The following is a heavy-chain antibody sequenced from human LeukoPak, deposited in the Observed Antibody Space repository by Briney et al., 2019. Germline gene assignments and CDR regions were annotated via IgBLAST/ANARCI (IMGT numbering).Heavy chain of an antibody. D-gene: IGHD3-16*01. CDR3: ASLGGLREGVDY. CDR2: LNPSGGST. CDR1: GYTFTSYY. V-gene: IGHV1-46*01. Sequence: GASVKVSCKASGYTFTSYYMHWVRQAPGQGLEWMGILNPSGGSTSYAQKFQGRVTMTRDTSTSTVYMELSSLRSEDTAVYYCASLGGLREGVDYWGQGTLVTVSS. J-gene: IGHJ4*02.